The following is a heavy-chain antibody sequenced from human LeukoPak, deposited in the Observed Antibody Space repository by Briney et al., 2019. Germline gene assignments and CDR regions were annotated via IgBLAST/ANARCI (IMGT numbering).Heavy chain of an antibody. D-gene: IGHD6-13*01. CDR2: INAGNGNT. Sequence: ASVTVSCKASGYTFTSYAMHWVRQAPGQRLEWMGWINAGNGNTKYSQKFQSRVTITRDTSASTAYMELSSLRSEDTAVYYCATAYLSSSWYSPLFDYWGQGTLVTVSS. CDR3: ATAYLSSSWYSPLFDY. CDR1: GYTFTSYA. V-gene: IGHV1-3*01. J-gene: IGHJ4*02.